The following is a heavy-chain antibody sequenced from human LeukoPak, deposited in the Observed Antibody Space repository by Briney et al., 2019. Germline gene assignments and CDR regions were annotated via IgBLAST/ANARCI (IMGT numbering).Heavy chain of an antibody. D-gene: IGHD4-17*01. CDR1: GGSISSYY. CDR3: ARASYGDYTFDY. V-gene: IGHV4-59*08. J-gene: IGHJ4*02. CDR2: IYYSGST. Sequence: PSETLSLTCTVSGGSISSYYWSWIRQPPGKGLEWIGYIYYSGSTNYSPSLKSRVTISVDTSKNQFSLKLNSVTAADTAVYYCARASYGDYTFDYWGQGTLVTVSS.